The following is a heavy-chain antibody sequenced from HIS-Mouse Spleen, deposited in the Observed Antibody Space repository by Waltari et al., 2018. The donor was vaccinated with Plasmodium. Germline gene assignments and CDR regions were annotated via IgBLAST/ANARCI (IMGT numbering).Heavy chain of an antibody. D-gene: IGHD6-13*01. Sequence: EVQLVESGGGLVQPGGSVRLSWAASGLTFSSYWMSWVRQAPGKGLEWVANIKQDVSEKYYVDSVKGLFTISRDNAKNSLYLQMNSLRAEDTAVYYCASSWYWYFDLWGRGTLVTVSS. CDR2: IKQDVSEK. CDR1: GLTFSSYW. CDR3: ASSWYWYFDL. J-gene: IGHJ2*01. V-gene: IGHV3-7*01.